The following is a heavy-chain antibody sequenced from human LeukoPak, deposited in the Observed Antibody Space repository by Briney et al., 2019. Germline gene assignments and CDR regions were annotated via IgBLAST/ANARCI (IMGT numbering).Heavy chain of an antibody. D-gene: IGHD6-19*01. Sequence: PGGSLRLSCAVSGFTFSSYEMNWVRQAPGKGLEWVSYIGSSGSTMYYADSVKGRFTISRDNAKNSLFLQMNSLRAEDTAVYYCARGAVGDAFVIWAHETIVTVSS. V-gene: IGHV3-48*03. CDR3: ARGAVGDAFVI. CDR2: IGSSGSTM. J-gene: IGHJ3*02. CDR1: GFTFSSYE.